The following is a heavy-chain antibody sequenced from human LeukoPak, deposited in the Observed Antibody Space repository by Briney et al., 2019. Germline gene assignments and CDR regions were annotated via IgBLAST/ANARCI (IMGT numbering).Heavy chain of an antibody. J-gene: IGHJ4*02. CDR1: GFTFADYG. V-gene: IGHV3-20*04. Sequence: GGSLRLSCAASGFTFADYGMSWVRQAPGKGLEWVSGITWNGGITGYADSVKGRFTISRDNAKNSLYLQMNSLRAEDRALYYCARDYYGAGSYIFDYWGQGTLVTVSS. D-gene: IGHD3-10*01. CDR2: ITWNGGIT. CDR3: ARDYYGAGSYIFDY.